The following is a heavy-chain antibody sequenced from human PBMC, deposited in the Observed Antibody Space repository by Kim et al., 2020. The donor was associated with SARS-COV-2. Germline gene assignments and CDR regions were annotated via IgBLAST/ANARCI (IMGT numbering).Heavy chain of an antibody. Sequence: SVKGRFTISRDNSKNTLYLQMNSLRAEDTAVYYCAKREYYYGSGSYPLHPWGQGTLVTVSS. V-gene: IGHV3-23*01. CDR3: AKREYYYGSGSYPLHP. D-gene: IGHD3-10*01. J-gene: IGHJ4*02.